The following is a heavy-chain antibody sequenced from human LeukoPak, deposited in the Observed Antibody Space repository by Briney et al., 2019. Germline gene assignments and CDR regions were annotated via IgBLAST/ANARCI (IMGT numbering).Heavy chain of an antibody. D-gene: IGHD4-17*01. J-gene: IGHJ4*02. CDR3: AKAVYGDFQSTVDY. CDR2: VSWNSGNV. V-gene: IGHV3-9*01. Sequence: GGSLRLSCAASGFSFEDYAMHWVRQPPGKGLEWVSGVSWNSGNVGYADSVKGRFTISRDNAKNFLYLQMSSLRAEDTALYYCAKAVYGDFQSTVDYWGRGTLVTVSS. CDR1: GFSFEDYA.